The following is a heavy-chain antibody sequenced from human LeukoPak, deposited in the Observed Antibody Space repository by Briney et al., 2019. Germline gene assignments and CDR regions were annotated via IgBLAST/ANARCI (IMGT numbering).Heavy chain of an antibody. J-gene: IGHJ4*02. V-gene: IGHV3-48*04. CDR1: GFTFSSYS. CDR2: ISSSSSTI. CDR3: ARDLLGELRHY. D-gene: IGHD1-26*01. Sequence: GGSLRLSCAASGFTFSSYSMNWVRQAPGKGLEWVSSISSSSSTIYYADSVKGRFTISRDNAKNSLYLQMNSLRAEDTAVYYCARDLLGELRHYWGQGTLVTVSS.